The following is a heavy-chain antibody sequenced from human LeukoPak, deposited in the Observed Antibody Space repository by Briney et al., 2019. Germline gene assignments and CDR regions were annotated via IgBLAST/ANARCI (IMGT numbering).Heavy chain of an antibody. Sequence: GGSLRLSCAASGFTFSDNYMTWIRQAPGQGLEWISYVSGSDENKYYAGSVRDRFAISRDNAEKSLFLQMSNVRAEDTAVYYCARAGLGGHYIDYWGQGTLVTVSS. CDR3: ARAGLGGHYIDY. CDR2: VSGSDENK. V-gene: IGHV3-11*01. J-gene: IGHJ4*02. D-gene: IGHD2-15*01. CDR1: GFTFSDNY.